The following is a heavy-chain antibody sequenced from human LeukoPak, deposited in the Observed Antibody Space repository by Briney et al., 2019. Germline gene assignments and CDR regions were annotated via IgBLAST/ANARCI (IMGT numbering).Heavy chain of an antibody. CDR1: GGSISNYY. CDR2: IYYSGST. CDR3: ARDYGDYFDY. Sequence: SETLYLTCTVSGGSISNYYWSWIRQPPGKGLEWLGYIYYSGSTNYYPPLKSRVIISVDTSNSQFFLKLSYVAAADTAVYYCARDYGDYFDYWGQGTLVTVSS. D-gene: IGHD4-17*01. J-gene: IGHJ4*02. V-gene: IGHV4-59*01.